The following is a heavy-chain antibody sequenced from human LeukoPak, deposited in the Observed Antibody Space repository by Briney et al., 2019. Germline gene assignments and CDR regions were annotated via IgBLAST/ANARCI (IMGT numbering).Heavy chain of an antibody. J-gene: IGHJ6*02. CDR3: ARGSDYYDSSGYGYYYYGMDV. CDR1: GYTFTSYD. D-gene: IGHD3-22*01. V-gene: IGHV1-8*01. CDR2: MNPNSGNT. Sequence: ASVKASCKASGYTFTSYDINWVRQATGQGLEWMGWMNPNSGNTGYAQKFQGRVTMTRNTSISTAYMELSSLRSEDTAVYYCARGSDYYDSSGYGYYYYGMDVWGQGTTVTVSS.